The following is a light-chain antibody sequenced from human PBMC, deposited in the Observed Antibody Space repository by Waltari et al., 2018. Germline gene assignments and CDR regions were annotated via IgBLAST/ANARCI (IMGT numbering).Light chain of an antibody. CDR3: QQSYSSPPIT. CDR2: GAS. Sequence: DIQMTQSTTSLSASVGDAVTITCRASQSIRTYVSWYQQKPGKAPRVLIYGASILETGVPSRFSGSGSGTDFTLTISGLQPEDVATYYCQQSYSSPPITFGQGTRLEIK. CDR1: QSIRTY. J-gene: IGKJ5*01. V-gene: IGKV1-39*01.